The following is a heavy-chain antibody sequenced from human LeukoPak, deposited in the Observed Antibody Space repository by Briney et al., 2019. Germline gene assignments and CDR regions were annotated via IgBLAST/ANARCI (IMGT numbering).Heavy chain of an antibody. V-gene: IGHV3-30-3*01. D-gene: IGHD1-1*01. CDR3: ASTTGSSS. CDR2: ISYDGTNK. J-gene: IGHJ4*02. CDR1: GFTFSSYA. Sequence: GGSLRLSCAASGFTFSSYAMHWVRQAPGKGLEWVAVISYDGTNKYYADSVKGRFTISRDNSKNTLYLQMNSLRAEDTAVYYYASTTGSSSWGQGTLVTVSS.